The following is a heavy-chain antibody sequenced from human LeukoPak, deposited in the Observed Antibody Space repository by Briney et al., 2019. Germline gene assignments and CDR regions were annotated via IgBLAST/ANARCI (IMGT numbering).Heavy chain of an antibody. CDR3: ARMCLYPDWDFDL. D-gene: IGHD5/OR15-5a*01. CDR2: FFYSGST. Sequence: SETLSLTCTVSNGILSSYQWIWSWQPPGKGLEWIGYFFYSGSTNYNPSLRSRVTISVDTSKKQLSLKLSSVTAADTAVYYCARMCLYPDWDFDLWGRGTLVTVSS. J-gene: IGHJ2*01. V-gene: IGHV4-59*01. CDR1: NGILSSYQ.